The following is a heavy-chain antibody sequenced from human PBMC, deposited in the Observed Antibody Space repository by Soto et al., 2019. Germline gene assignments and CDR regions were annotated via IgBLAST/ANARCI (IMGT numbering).Heavy chain of an antibody. Sequence: EVQLVETGGGLVQPGGSLRLSCAASGFTFRSHWMSWVRQDPGKGLEWVANIRQDGNEEQYLDSVKGRFTLSRDNAKNSLYLQMNGLRVEDTAVYYFAKAEGYSFDIRGQGTMVTVSS. J-gene: IGHJ3*02. D-gene: IGHD1-1*01. CDR3: AKAEGYSFDI. CDR1: GFTFRSHW. V-gene: IGHV3-7*01. CDR2: IRQDGNEE.